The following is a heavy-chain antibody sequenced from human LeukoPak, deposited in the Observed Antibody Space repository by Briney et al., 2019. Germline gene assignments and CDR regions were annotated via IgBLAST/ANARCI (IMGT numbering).Heavy chain of an antibody. CDR3: ARDQGEVRAAFDI. V-gene: IGHV1-69*01. CDR1: GGTFSSYA. D-gene: IGHD2-2*01. J-gene: IGHJ3*02. Sequence: SVKVSCKASGGTFSSYAISWVRQAPGQGLEWMGGIIPIFGTANYAQKFQGRVTITADESTSTAYMELSSLRSEDTAVYYCARDQGEVRAAFDIWGQGTMVSVSS. CDR2: IIPIFGTA.